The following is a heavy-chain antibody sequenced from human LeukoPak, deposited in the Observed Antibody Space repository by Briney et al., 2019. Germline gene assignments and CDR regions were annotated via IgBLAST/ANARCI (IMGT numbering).Heavy chain of an antibody. CDR1: GFTLSSYS. D-gene: IGHD3-10*01. CDR3: VKDGSGSYYTYYFDY. Sequence: PGGSLRLSCSASGFTLSSYSMHWVRQAPGKGLEYVSAISSNGGSTYYADSVKGRFTISRDNSKNTLYLQMSSLRAGDTAVYYCVKDGSGSYYTYYFDYWGQGTLVTVSS. CDR2: ISSNGGST. J-gene: IGHJ4*02. V-gene: IGHV3-64D*06.